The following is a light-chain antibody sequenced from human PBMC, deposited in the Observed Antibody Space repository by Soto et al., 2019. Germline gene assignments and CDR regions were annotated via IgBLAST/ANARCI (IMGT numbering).Light chain of an antibody. CDR2: GAT. Sequence: EIVMTQSPATLSVSPVERATLSCWATQSVSTNLAWYQQKPGQAPRLLIYGATTRATGIPARFSGSGSGTEFTLTISSLQSEDFAVYYCQQYNNWPPRITFGQGTRLEIK. CDR3: QQYNNWPPRIT. CDR1: QSVSTN. V-gene: IGKV3-15*01. J-gene: IGKJ5*01.